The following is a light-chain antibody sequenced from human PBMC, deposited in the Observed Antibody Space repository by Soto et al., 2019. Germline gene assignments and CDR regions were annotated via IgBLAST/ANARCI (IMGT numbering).Light chain of an antibody. J-gene: IGKJ1*01. CDR2: GAS. V-gene: IGKV3-20*01. CDR1: QSVSSSY. Sequence: EIVLTQSPGTLSLSPGERATLSCRASQSVSSSYLAWYQQKVGQAPRLVIYGASIRATGIPDRFSGSGSGTDFTLTISRLEPEDSAVYYCQQYGNSPRTFGQGTKVEIK. CDR3: QQYGNSPRT.